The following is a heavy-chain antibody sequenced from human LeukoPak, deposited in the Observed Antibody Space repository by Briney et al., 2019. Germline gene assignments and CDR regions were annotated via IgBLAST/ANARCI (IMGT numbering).Heavy chain of an antibody. CDR1: GFTFSSYA. CDR2: ISGSGGST. V-gene: IGHV3-23*01. Sequence: GGSLRLSCAASGFTFSSYAMSWVRQAPGKGLEWVSAISGSGGSTYYADSVKGRFTISRDNAKNSLYLQMNSLRAEDTAVYYCARDLLLDYYDSSGYYWGGDYWGQGTLVTVSS. D-gene: IGHD3-22*01. CDR3: ARDLLLDYYDSSGYYWGGDY. J-gene: IGHJ4*02.